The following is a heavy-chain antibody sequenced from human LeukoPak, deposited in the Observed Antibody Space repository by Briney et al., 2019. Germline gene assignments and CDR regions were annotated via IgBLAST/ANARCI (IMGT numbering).Heavy chain of an antibody. J-gene: IGHJ4*02. CDR3: ARSYGSGSYCAVSPSDY. CDR2: INSDGSST. D-gene: IGHD3-10*01. V-gene: IGHV3-74*01. Sequence: GGSLRLSCAASGFTFSSYWMHWVRQAPGKGLVWVSRINSDGSSTSYADSVKGRFTISRDNAKNTLYLQMNSLRAEDTAVYYCARSYGSGSYCAVSPSDYWGQGTLVTVSS. CDR1: GFTFSSYW.